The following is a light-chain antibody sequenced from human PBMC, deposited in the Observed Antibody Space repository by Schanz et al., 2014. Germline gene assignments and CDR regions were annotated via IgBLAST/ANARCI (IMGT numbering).Light chain of an antibody. CDR3: SSYTSSSTVV. CDR2: DVS. J-gene: IGLJ2*01. V-gene: IGLV2-14*01. CDR1: SSDVGGYNY. Sequence: QSALTQPASVSGSPGQSITISCTGTSSDVGGYNYVSWYQQHPGKAPKLMIYDVSNRPSGVSNRFSGSKSGNTASLTISGXXXEDEADYYCSSYTSSSTVVFGGGTKVTVL.